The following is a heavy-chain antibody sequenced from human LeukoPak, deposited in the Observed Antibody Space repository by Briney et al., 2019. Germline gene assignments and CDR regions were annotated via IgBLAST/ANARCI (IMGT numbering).Heavy chain of an antibody. Sequence: PGGSLRLSCAASGFTFSSYAMSWVRQAPGKGLEWVSAISGSGGSTYYADSVKGRFTISRDNSKNTLYLKMNSLRAEDTAVYYCAKVRPRYCSSTSCYSGTYYFDYWGQGTLVTVSS. CDR2: ISGSGGST. CDR1: GFTFSSYA. J-gene: IGHJ4*02. V-gene: IGHV3-23*01. D-gene: IGHD2-2*01. CDR3: AKVRPRYCSSTSCYSGTYYFDY.